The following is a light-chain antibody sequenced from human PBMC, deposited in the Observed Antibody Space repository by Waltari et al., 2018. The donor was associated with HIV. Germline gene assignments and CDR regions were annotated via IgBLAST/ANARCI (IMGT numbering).Light chain of an antibody. CDR3: AAWDGSLLGVL. J-gene: IGLJ2*01. Sequence: QSVLTQPPSASGTPGQRVTIACSGSNSNIGSNTVTWYKQVPGTAPKLLIYNTDWGPSGVPDRFSGSKSGASASFAISGLQSEDDGDYYCAAWDGSLLGVLFGGGTKLTVL. CDR2: NTD. CDR1: NSNIGSNT. V-gene: IGLV1-44*01.